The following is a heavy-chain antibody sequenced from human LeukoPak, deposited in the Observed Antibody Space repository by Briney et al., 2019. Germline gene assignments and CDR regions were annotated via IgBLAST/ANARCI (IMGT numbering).Heavy chain of an antibody. Sequence: GGSLRLSCAASGFTFDDYAMHWVRVRQTPGKGLEWVSGINWNSGTIGYADSVKGRFTISRDNAKNSLYLQMNSLRTEDTALYYCAKSIGSSLYKNFDYWGQGTLVTVSS. CDR3: AKSIGSSLYKNFDY. V-gene: IGHV3-9*01. D-gene: IGHD6-13*01. J-gene: IGHJ4*02. CDR2: INWNSGTI. CDR1: GFTFDDYA.